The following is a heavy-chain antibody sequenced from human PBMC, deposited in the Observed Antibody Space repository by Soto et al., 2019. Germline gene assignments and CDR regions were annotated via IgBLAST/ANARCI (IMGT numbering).Heavy chain of an antibody. CDR3: ARPAVNDLDADSSAFDI. D-gene: IGHD1-1*01. J-gene: IGHJ3*02. CDR1: GGTFSSQT. CDR2: VIPIIGEG. Sequence: QVQLVQSGAEVKEPGSSVKVSCKVSGGTFSSQTINWVRQVPGQGLEWMGSVIPIIGEGKYAQSFLGRVTLTAKRSTSKPYRELSSLRSEDTAVYFCARPAVNDLDADSSAFDIWGQGTMVTVSS. V-gene: IGHV1-69*02.